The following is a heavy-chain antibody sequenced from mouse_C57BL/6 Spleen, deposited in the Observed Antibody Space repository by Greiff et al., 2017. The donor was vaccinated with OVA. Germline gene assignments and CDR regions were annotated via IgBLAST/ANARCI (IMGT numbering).Heavy chain of an antibody. CDR2: IDPETGGT. CDR1: GYTFTDYE. V-gene: IGHV1-15*01. D-gene: IGHD1-1*01. Sequence: QVQLQQSGAELVRPGASVTLSCKASGYTFTDYEMHWVKQTPVHGLEWIGAIDPETGGTAYNQKFKGKAILTADKSSSTAYMELRSLTSEDSAVYYCTRWFTTVVESAWGMDYWGQGTSVTVSS. CDR3: TRWFTTVVESAWGMDY. J-gene: IGHJ4*01.